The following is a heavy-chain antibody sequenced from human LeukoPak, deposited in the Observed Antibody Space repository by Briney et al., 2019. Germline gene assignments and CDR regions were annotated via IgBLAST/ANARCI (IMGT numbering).Heavy chain of an antibody. Sequence: PGGSLRLSCAASGFTFSNAWMSWVRQAPGRGLEWVGRIKSKADGGTTDYAAPVKGRFTISRDDSKDTLYLQMDSLETADTATYYCTTTYNFWSGPGRYWGQGTLVTVSS. CDR1: GFTFSNAW. J-gene: IGHJ4*02. D-gene: IGHD3-3*01. V-gene: IGHV3-15*01. CDR2: IKSKADGGTT. CDR3: TTTYNFWSGPGRY.